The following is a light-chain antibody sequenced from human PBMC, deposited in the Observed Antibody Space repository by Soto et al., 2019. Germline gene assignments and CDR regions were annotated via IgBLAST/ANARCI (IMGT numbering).Light chain of an antibody. Sequence: SYELTQPHSVSVATAQTGPRITCGGNNIGSESVHWYQQQPGQAPVLVVYDDNDRPSGIPERFYGSKSGNTATLTITRVEAGDEADYYCQLWDRNTDRYVFGTGTKVTVL. CDR1: NIGSES. CDR3: QLWDRNTDRYV. V-gene: IGLV3-21*02. J-gene: IGLJ1*01. CDR2: DDN.